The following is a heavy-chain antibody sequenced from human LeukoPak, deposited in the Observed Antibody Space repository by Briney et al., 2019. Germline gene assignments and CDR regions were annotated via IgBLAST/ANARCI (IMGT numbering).Heavy chain of an antibody. D-gene: IGHD3-22*01. CDR1: GFTFSSYA. CDR3: ASSDKLVVISGGFDI. J-gene: IGHJ3*02. CDR2: ISYDGSNK. Sequence: PGGSLRLSCAASGFTFSSYALHWVRQAPGEGLEWVAVISYDGSNKYYADSVKGRFTNSRDNSKNTLYLQMNSLRAEDTAVYYCASSDKLVVISGGFDIWGQGTMVTVSS. V-gene: IGHV3-30*04.